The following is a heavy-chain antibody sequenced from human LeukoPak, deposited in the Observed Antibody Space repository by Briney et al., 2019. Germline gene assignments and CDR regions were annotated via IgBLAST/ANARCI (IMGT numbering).Heavy chain of an antibody. D-gene: IGHD2-15*01. V-gene: IGHV4-59*01. CDR3: ARGHPGGYCSGGSCYSRNWFDP. Sequence: SETLSLTCTVSGGSISSYYWSWTRQPPGKGLEWIGYIYYSGSTNYNPSLKSRVTISVDTSKNQFSLKLSSVTAADTAVYYCARGHPGGYCSGGSCYSRNWFDPWGQGTLVTVSS. CDR1: GGSISSYY. CDR2: IYYSGST. J-gene: IGHJ5*02.